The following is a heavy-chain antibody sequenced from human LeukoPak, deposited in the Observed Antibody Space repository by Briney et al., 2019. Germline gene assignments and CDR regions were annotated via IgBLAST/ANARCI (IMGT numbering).Heavy chain of an antibody. Sequence: QPGRSLRLSCAASGFTFSSYGMHWVRQAPGKGLEWVAVIWYDGSNKYYADSVKGRFTISRDNSKNTLYLQMNSLRAEDTAVYYYATSGNYYLKYWGQGTLVTVSS. D-gene: IGHD1-26*01. CDR2: IWYDGSNK. CDR1: GFTFSSYG. CDR3: ATSGNYYLKY. J-gene: IGHJ4*02. V-gene: IGHV3-33*01.